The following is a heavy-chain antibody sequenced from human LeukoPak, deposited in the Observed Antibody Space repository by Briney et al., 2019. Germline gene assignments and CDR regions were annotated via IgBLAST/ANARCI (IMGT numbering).Heavy chain of an antibody. J-gene: IGHJ6*02. CDR3: VRDRWFGELDV. CDR1: ADSASSNSAA. CDR2: TYYRSKWYN. V-gene: IGHV6-1*01. Sequence: PSQTLSLTCAISADSASSNSAAWNWFRQSPSRGLEWLGRTYYRSKWYNDYAVTVKSRIIINPDTSKNQFSLQLNSVTPEDTAVYYCVRDRWFGELDVWGQGTTVTVSS. D-gene: IGHD3-10*01.